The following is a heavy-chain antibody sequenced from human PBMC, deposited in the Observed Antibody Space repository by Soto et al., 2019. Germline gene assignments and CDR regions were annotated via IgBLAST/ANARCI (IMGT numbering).Heavy chain of an antibody. CDR1: GFTFSSYA. Sequence: GGSLRLSCAASGFTFSSYAMHWVRQAPGKGLEWVAVISYDGSNKYYADSVKGRFTISRDNSKNTLYLQMNSLRAEDTAVYSCARYLDTAMAPLDAFDIWGQGTMVTVSS. J-gene: IGHJ3*02. V-gene: IGHV3-30-3*01. CDR3: ARYLDTAMAPLDAFDI. CDR2: ISYDGSNK. D-gene: IGHD5-18*01.